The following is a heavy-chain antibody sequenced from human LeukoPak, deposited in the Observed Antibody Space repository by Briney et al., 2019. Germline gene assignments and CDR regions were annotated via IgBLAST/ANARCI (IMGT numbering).Heavy chain of an antibody. Sequence: ASVKVSCKASGYTFTSYDINWVRQATGQGLVWMGWMNPNSGNTGYAQKFQGRVTITRNTSTSTAYMELSSLRSEDTAVYYCARGRGYYDILTGSGHYYYYYMDVWGKGTTVTVSS. CDR3: ARGRGYYDILTGSGHYYYYYMDV. V-gene: IGHV1-8*03. J-gene: IGHJ6*03. CDR2: MNPNSGNT. D-gene: IGHD3-9*01. CDR1: GYTFTSYD.